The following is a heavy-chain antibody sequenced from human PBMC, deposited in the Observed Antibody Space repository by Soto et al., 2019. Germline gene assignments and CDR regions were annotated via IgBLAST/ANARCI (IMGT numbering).Heavy chain of an antibody. CDR2: INPTAGST. Sequence: GASVKVSCKTSGHTFTNYYMHWVRQAPGQGLEWMGIINPTAGSTTYAQKFQGRVTMTSDTSTSTLYMELSSLRSEDTAVYFCARERGGPYRKDALDLWGQGTMVTVSS. D-gene: IGHD3-10*01. CDR3: ARERGGPYRKDALDL. CDR1: GHTFTNYY. V-gene: IGHV1-46*01. J-gene: IGHJ3*01.